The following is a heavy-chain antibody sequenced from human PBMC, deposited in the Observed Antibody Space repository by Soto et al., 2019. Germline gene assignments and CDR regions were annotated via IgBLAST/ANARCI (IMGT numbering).Heavy chain of an antibody. CDR1: GFTFSSYW. Sequence: QLVESGGGLVQPGGSLRLSCAASGFTFSSYWMSWVRQAPGKGLEWVANIKQGGSEKYYVDSVKGRFTISRDNAKNSLYLQMNSLRAEDTAVYYCARGSRYCSSTSCYTFDYWGQGALVTVSS. J-gene: IGHJ4*02. CDR2: IKQGGSEK. V-gene: IGHV3-7*01. D-gene: IGHD2-2*02. CDR3: ARGSRYCSSTSCYTFDY.